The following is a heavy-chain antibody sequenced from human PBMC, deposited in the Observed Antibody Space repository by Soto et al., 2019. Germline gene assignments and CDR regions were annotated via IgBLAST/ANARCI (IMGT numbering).Heavy chain of an antibody. D-gene: IGHD2-21*02. J-gene: IGHJ5*02. CDR2: INAGNGNT. V-gene: IGHV1-3*01. Sequence: QVQLVQSGAEVKKPGASVKVSCKASGYTFTSYAMHWVRQAPGQRLEWMGWINAGNGNTKYSQKFQGRVTITTGTSASTAYMELSSLRSEDTAVYYCARCFRGCDADWFDPWGQGTLVTVSS. CDR3: ARCFRGCDADWFDP. CDR1: GYTFTSYA.